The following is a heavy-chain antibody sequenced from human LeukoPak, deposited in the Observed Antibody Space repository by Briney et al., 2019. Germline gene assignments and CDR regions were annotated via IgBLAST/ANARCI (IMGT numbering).Heavy chain of an antibody. Sequence: GGSLRLSCAASGFTFSSYWMHWVRQAPGKGLVGVSRINNDGRSTNYADSVKGRFTISRDNSKNTLYLQMNSLRAEDMAVYYCVKRWTGTTIGLPDYWGQGTLVPVSS. V-gene: IGHV3-74*01. D-gene: IGHD1-1*01. CDR1: GFTFSSYW. CDR3: VKRWTGTTIGLPDY. J-gene: IGHJ4*02. CDR2: INNDGRST.